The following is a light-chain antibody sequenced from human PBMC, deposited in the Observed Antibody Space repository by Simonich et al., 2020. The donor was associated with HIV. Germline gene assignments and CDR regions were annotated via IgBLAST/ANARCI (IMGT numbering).Light chain of an antibody. CDR2: DVS. J-gene: IGLJ2*01. V-gene: IGLV2-14*03. Sequence: QSALTQPASVSGSPGQSITISCTGNSSDVGGYNYVSWYQQHPGQAPKLMIYDVSKRPSGVSNRFSASKSGNTASLTISGLQAEDEADYYCSSYTSSSTYVLFGGGTKLTVL. CDR1: SSDVGGYNY. CDR3: SSYTSSSTYVL.